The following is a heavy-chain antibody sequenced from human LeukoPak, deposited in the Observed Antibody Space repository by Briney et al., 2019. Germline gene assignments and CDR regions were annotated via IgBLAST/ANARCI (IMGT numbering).Heavy chain of an antibody. J-gene: IGHJ3*02. D-gene: IGHD3-22*01. CDR2: TYYSGST. V-gene: IGHV4-59*01. Sequence: PSETLSLTCTVSGGSISSYYWSWIRQPPGKGLEWIGYTYYSGSTNYNPSLKSRVTISVDTSKNQFSLKLSSVTAADTAVYYCASMIVQNPDAFDIWGQGTMVTVSS. CDR3: ASMIVQNPDAFDI. CDR1: GGSISSYY.